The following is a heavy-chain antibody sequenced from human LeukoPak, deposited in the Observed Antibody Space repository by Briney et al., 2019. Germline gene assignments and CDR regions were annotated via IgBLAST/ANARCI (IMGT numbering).Heavy chain of an antibody. D-gene: IGHD3-9*01. J-gene: IGHJ5*02. Sequence: SETLSLTCTVSGGSISSGSYYWSWIRQPAGKGLEWIGRIYTSGSTNYNPSLKSRVTISVDTSKNQFSLKLSSVTAADTAVYYCASTNYDILTGYPYNWFDPWGQGTLVTVSS. CDR2: IYTSGST. CDR3: ASTNYDILTGYPYNWFDP. CDR1: GGSISSGSYY. V-gene: IGHV4-61*02.